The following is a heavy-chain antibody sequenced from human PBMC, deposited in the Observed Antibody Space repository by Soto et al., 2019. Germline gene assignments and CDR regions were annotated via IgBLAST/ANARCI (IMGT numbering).Heavy chain of an antibody. V-gene: IGHV3-23*01. CDR1: GFTFSSYA. CDR3: AKDVRSSGYIDY. D-gene: IGHD3-22*01. CDR2: ISGSGGST. Sequence: GSLSLSCAASGFTFSSYAMSWVRQAPGKGLEWVSAISGSGGSTYYADSVKGRFTISRDNSKNTLYLQMNSLRAEDTAVYYCAKDVRSSGYIDYWGQGTLVTVSS. J-gene: IGHJ4*02.